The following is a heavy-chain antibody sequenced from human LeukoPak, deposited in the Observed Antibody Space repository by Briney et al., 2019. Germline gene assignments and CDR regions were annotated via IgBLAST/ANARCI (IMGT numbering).Heavy chain of an antibody. V-gene: IGHV4-59*01. CDR3: ASVGAGNWFDP. CDR1: GGSISSYY. J-gene: IGHJ5*02. Sequence: SETLSLTCTVSGGSISSYYWSWIRQPPGKGLEWIGYIYYSGSTNYNPSLKSRVTISVDTSKNQFSLRLSSVTAADTAVYYCASVGAGNWFDPWGQGTLVTVSS. D-gene: IGHD1-26*01. CDR2: IYYSGST.